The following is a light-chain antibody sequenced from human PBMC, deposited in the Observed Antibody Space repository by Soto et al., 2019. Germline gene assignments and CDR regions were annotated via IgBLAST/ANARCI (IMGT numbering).Light chain of an antibody. CDR2: DAS. CDR3: QQYDNLLT. Sequence: DIQMTQSPSSLSASVGDRVTITCQTSQDISNYLNWYQQKPGKAPKLLIYDASNWETGVPSRFSGSGSGTDFTFPISSLQPEDIATYYCQQYDNLLTFGGGTKVEIK. J-gene: IGKJ4*01. V-gene: IGKV1-33*01. CDR1: QDISNY.